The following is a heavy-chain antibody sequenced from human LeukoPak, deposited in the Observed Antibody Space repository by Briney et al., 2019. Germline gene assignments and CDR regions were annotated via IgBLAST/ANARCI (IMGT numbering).Heavy chain of an antibody. V-gene: IGHV1-18*01. D-gene: IGHD3-10*01. J-gene: IGHJ4*02. CDR2: ISAYNGNT. CDR1: GYTFTSYD. Sequence: ASVKVSCKASGYTFTSYDINWVRQAPGQGLEWMGWISAYNGNTNYAQKLQGRVTMTTDTSTSTAYMELRSLRSDDTAVYYCARALRVWFGEIQPGFDYWGQGTLVTVSS. CDR3: ARALRVWFGEIQPGFDY.